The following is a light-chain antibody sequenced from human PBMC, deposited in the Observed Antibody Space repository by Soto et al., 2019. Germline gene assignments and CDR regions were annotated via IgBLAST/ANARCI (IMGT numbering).Light chain of an antibody. CDR1: QSVSSN. CDR2: DAS. Sequence: EVGRTQSPSTLSVSPGEGATISCRASQSVSSNLAWYQQKPGQAPRLLIYDASNRATGIPARFSGSGSGTDFTLTISSLEPEDFAVYYCQQRSNWPITFGQGTRLEIK. CDR3: QQRSNWPIT. V-gene: IGKV3-11*01. J-gene: IGKJ5*01.